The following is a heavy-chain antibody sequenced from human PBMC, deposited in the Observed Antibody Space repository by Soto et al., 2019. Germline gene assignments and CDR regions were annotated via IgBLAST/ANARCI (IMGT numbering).Heavy chain of an antibody. CDR1: GYSLSDLS. J-gene: IGHJ4*02. V-gene: IGHV1-24*01. CDR3: ATLPRTIERTPAAIWSFDS. Sequence: ASVKVSCKVSGYSLSDLSIHWVRQAPGRGLEWMGGLDAEDGETIYAQKLQGRGTMTEDTSTDTAYMELSSLTSEDTAMYYCATLPRTIERTPAAIWSFDSWGQGTLVTV. CDR2: LDAEDGET. D-gene: IGHD2-2*01.